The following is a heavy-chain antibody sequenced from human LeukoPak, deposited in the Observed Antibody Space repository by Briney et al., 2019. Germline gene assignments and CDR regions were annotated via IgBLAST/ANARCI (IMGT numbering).Heavy chain of an antibody. CDR3: ARDNSDYDYVWGSYRRFDY. CDR1: GGSVSSGSYY. J-gene: IGHJ4*02. V-gene: IGHV4-61*01. D-gene: IGHD3-16*02. Sequence: KPSETLSLTCTVSGGSVSSGSYYWSWIRQPPGKGLEWIGYIYYSGSTNYNPSLKSRVTISVDTSKNQFSLQLSSVTAADTAVYYCARDNSDYDYVWGSYRRFDYWGQGTLVTVSS. CDR2: IYYSGST.